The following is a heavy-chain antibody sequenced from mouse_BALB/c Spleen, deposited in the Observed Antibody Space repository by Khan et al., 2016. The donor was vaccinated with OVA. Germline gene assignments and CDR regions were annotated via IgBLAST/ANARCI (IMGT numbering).Heavy chain of an antibody. CDR2: ISPGSGDT. V-gene: IGHV1-77*01. CDR3: ARRNYFGYTFAY. Sequence: QMQLEESGAELARPGASVKLSCKASGYTFTDYYINWVKQRTGQGLEWIGEISPGSGDTYYNEKFKGKATLTADKSSSTDYMQLSSLTSEASAVYFCARRNYFGYTFAYWGQGTLVTVSA. CDR1: GYTFTDYY. D-gene: IGHD1-2*01. J-gene: IGHJ3*01.